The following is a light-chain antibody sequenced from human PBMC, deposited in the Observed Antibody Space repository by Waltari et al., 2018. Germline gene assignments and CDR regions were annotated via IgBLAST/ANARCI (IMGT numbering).Light chain of an antibody. CDR3: VLYMGRGIRV. V-gene: IGLV8-61*01. CDR1: SGSVSTSYY. J-gene: IGLJ2*01. CDR2: NTK. Sequence: QTVVTQEPSFSVSPGGTVTLTCGLSSGSVSTSYYPSWYQQTPGQAPRTLIYNTKTRSVGVPDRFAGSSLGNKAALTITGAQADDECDYYCVLYMGRGIRVFGGGTKLTVL.